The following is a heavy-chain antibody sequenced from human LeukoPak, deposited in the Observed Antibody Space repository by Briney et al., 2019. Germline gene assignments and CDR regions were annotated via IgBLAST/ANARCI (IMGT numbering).Heavy chain of an antibody. CDR2: IYYSGST. Sequence: SETLSLTCTVSGGSISSGGYYWSWIRQHPGKGLEWIGYIYYSGSTYYNPSLKSRVTISVDTSKNQFSLKLSSVTAADTAVYYCASGYYDSSGYLRGLDYWGQGTLVTVSS. CDR3: ASGYYDSSGYLRGLDY. J-gene: IGHJ4*02. V-gene: IGHV4-31*03. CDR1: GGSISSGGYY. D-gene: IGHD3-22*01.